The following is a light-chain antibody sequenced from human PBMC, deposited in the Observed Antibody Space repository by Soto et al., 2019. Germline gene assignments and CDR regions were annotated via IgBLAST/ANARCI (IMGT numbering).Light chain of an antibody. CDR1: QSFTSRS. J-gene: IGKJ1*01. CDR3: KQYDRSPRT. Sequence: EIVLTQSPGTLSLSPGERATLSCRASQSFTSRSLAWYQQKPGLAPRLLISGASNRAAGIPDRFSGSGSGKAFTLTISRLEPEDFDVYYCKQYDRSPRTFGKGNKVELK. V-gene: IGKV3-20*01. CDR2: GAS.